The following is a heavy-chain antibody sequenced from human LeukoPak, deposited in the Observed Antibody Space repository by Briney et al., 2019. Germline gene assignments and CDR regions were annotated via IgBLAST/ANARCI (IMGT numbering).Heavy chain of an antibody. CDR2: INWNGGST. V-gene: IGHV3-20*04. D-gene: IGHD5-12*01. Sequence: GGSLRLSCAASGFTFDDYGMSWVRQAPGKGLEWVSGINWNGGSTGYADSVKGRFTISRDNAKNSLYLQMNSLRAEDTALYYCARAARGYSGYDSVYYYMDVWGKGTTVTVSS. J-gene: IGHJ6*03. CDR1: GFTFDDYG. CDR3: ARAARGYSGYDSVYYYMDV.